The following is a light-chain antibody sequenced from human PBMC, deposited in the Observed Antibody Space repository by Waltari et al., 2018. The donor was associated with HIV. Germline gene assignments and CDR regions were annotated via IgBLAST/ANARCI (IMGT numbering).Light chain of an antibody. CDR3: ASYSGSNDNVV. V-gene: IGLV2-8*01. CDR1: NSDDGGYKD. CDR2: EVN. J-gene: IGLJ2*01. Sequence: QSALTQPPSASGSPGQSVTIPCTGTNSDDGGYKDVSWYQQHPGKAPNLMTYEVNKRPSGVPYRFFCFKSGDTASLTVSALQGEEEAEYFCASYSGSNDNVVFGGGTKLTVL.